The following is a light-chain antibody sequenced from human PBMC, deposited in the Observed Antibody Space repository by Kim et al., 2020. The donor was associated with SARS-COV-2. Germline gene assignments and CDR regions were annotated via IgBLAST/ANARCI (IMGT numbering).Light chain of an antibody. CDR1: KSINRY. CDR3: QHTYSIPFA. Sequence: ASGGDRVTITCRASKSINRYLNWYQQKPGKAPKILIYAASSLQSGVPSRFSGSGSGTDFTLTIRDLQPEDFATYYCQHTYSIPFACGGGTKVDIK. CDR2: AAS. V-gene: IGKV1-39*01. J-gene: IGKJ4*01.